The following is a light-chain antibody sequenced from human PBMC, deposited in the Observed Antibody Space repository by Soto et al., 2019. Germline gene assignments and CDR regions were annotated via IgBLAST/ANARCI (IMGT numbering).Light chain of an antibody. CDR2: GAS. CDR3: HQYGSSPET. CDR1: QSIISNY. J-gene: IGKJ1*01. V-gene: IGKV3-20*01. Sequence: EIVLTQSPGTLSLSPGERATLSCRASQSIISNYLAWFQQRPGQAPRLLIYGASSRATGIPDRFSGSGSGTDFTLTISRLESEDFAVYYCHQYGSSPETFGQGTKVDIK.